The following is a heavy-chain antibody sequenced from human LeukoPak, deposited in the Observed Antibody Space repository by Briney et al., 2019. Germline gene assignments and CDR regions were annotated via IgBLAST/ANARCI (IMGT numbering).Heavy chain of an antibody. V-gene: IGHV4-59*07. CDR1: GGPISIYY. CDR2: IYYCGTT. Sequence: PWDTLSLTCTVSGGPISIYYWLCPRQPPGEARVWIGYIYYCGTTNYNPSLKSRVTISVATSKNKFSLKLSSVTAADAAVYYCARGVYIAAAQYGYWGQGTLVTVSS. D-gene: IGHD6-13*01. CDR3: ARGVYIAAAQYGY. J-gene: IGHJ4*02.